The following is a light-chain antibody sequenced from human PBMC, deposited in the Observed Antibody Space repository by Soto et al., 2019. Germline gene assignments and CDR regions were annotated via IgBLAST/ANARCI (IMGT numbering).Light chain of an antibody. CDR3: QQLYSHPLT. V-gene: IGKV1-9*01. Sequence: DIQLTQSPSVLSASVGDTVTITCRASQALSNYLAWYQQRPGKAPGLLIYSASTLQSGVPSRFSGSGYGTDFSLTISNLQPEDFATYYCQQLYSHPLTFGGGTKVDIK. J-gene: IGKJ4*01. CDR2: SAS. CDR1: QALSNY.